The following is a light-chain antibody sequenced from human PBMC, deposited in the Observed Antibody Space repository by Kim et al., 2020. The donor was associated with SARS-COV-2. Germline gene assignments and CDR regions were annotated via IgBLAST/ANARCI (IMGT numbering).Light chain of an antibody. V-gene: IGKV3D-15*01. CDR1: QSISSN. CDR2: GAS. Sequence: EIVMTQSPATLSVSPGERATLSCRASQSISSNLAWYQQKPGQAPRLLIYGASIRATGIPTRFSGSGSGTEFTLTISSLQSEDLAVYFCQHYNNWPLTFGGGTKVEI. J-gene: IGKJ4*01. CDR3: QHYNNWPLT.